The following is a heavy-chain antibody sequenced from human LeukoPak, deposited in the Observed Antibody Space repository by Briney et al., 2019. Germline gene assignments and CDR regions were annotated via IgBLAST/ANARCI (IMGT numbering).Heavy chain of an antibody. Sequence: PGGSLRLSCEASGFTFRTYWMSWARQAPGKGLECVANIKPDGSEEYYVDSVKGRFTISRDNAKNSLYLQMNGLRADDTAVYYCAAGSYFDHWGQGTLVVVSP. CDR1: GFTFRTYW. J-gene: IGHJ4*02. CDR2: IKPDGSEE. D-gene: IGHD3-10*01. CDR3: AAGSYFDH. V-gene: IGHV3-7*01.